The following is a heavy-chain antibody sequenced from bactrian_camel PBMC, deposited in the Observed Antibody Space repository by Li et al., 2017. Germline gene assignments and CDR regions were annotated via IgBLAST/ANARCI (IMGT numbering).Heavy chain of an antibody. Sequence: QLVESGGGLVQPGGSLRLSCAASGFTFSSYSMIWVRQAPGKGVEWVSTIKSGGDATYYADSVKGRFTISRDNAKSTVYLQMNSLKLEDTAVYYCLQWFFGYWGQGTQVTVS. V-gene: IGHV3S25*01. J-gene: IGHJ6*01. CDR1: GFTFSSYS. CDR3: LQWFFGY. CDR2: IKSGGDAT.